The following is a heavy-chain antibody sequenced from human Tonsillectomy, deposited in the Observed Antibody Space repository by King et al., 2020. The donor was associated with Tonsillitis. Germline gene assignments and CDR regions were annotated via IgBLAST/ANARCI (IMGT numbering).Heavy chain of an antibody. Sequence: VQLVESGAEVKKPGESLKISCKGSGFIFTDYWVAWVRQTPGKGLECVGLISPDDSDTRYSPSFQGQVTISADKSINTAYLQWSSLKASDTAMYYCARPNGGDILTNFHFDSWGQGTLVTVSS. CDR1: GFIFTDYW. CDR2: ISPDDSDT. D-gene: IGHD3-9*01. V-gene: IGHV5-51*01. J-gene: IGHJ4*02. CDR3: ARPNGGDILTNFHFDS.